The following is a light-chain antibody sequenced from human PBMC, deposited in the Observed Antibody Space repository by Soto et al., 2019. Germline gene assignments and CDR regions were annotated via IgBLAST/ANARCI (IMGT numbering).Light chain of an antibody. CDR2: AAS. CDR3: QQGYSNPWT. Sequence: DLQMTQSPSSLSASIGDRVTITCRASQTVNTYLHWYQQKPGKAPKLLIYAASNLQSGVPSRFSGSGSGTNFTLSLNSLQPEDFATYYCQQGYSNPWTFGQGTKVDI. J-gene: IGKJ1*01. CDR1: QTVNTY. V-gene: IGKV1-39*01.